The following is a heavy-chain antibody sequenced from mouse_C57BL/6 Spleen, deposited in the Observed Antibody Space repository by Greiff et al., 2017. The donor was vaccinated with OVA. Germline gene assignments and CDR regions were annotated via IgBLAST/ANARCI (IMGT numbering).Heavy chain of an antibody. J-gene: IGHJ2*01. V-gene: IGHV1-52*01. Sequence: VQLQQPGAELVRPGSSVKLSCKASGYTFTSYWMHWVKQRPIQGLEWIGNIDPSDSETHYNQKFKDKATLTVDKSSSTAYMQLSSLTSEDSAVYYCARNYGSSYVSDYFDYWGQGTTLTVSS. CDR1: GYTFTSYW. D-gene: IGHD1-1*01. CDR3: ARNYGSSYVSDYFDY. CDR2: IDPSDSET.